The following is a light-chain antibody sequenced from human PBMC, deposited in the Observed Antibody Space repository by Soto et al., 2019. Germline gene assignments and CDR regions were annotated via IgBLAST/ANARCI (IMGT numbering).Light chain of an antibody. Sequence: EKVLTQSPGTLSLSPGEIATISCRASQVTSRYLSCYQHRPGQAPRLLIYGASSRATGIPDRISGSGSGTACTLTISRLEPEDFAVDYCQQYSTSLISFGHGTRLVLK. V-gene: IGKV3-20*01. J-gene: IGKJ5*01. CDR1: QVTSRY. CDR2: GAS. CDR3: QQYSTSLIS.